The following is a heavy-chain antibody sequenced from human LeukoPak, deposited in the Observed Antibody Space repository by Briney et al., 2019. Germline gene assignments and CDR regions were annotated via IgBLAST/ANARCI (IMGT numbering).Heavy chain of an antibody. D-gene: IGHD1-26*01. Sequence: QSGGSLRLSCSASGFTFSRYAMHWVRQAPGKGLEYVSGINDNGGRTHYGDSVKGRFSISRDNSKNTLHLQMSTLRAEDTALYYCVKDVGGSYAFDYWGQGSLVGVAS. CDR2: INDNGGRT. CDR3: VKDVGGSYAFDY. V-gene: IGHV3-64D*09. CDR1: GFTFSRYA. J-gene: IGHJ4*02.